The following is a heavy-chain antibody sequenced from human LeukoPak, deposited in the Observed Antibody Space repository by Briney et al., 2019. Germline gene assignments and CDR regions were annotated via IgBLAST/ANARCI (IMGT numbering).Heavy chain of an antibody. CDR2: IYYSGST. D-gene: IGHD3-22*01. V-gene: IGHV4-31*03. CDR3: ASSIYYYDSSGPFDY. CDR1: GGSISSGGYY. J-gene: IGHJ4*02. Sequence: PSETLSLTCTVSGGSISSGGYYWSWIRQHPGKGLEWIGYIYYSGSTYYNPSLKSRVTISVDTSKNQFSLKLSSVTAADTAVYYCASSIYYYDSSGPFDYWGQGTLVTGSS.